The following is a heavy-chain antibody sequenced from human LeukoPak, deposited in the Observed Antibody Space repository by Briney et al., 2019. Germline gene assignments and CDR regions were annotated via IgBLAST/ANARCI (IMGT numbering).Heavy chain of an antibody. D-gene: IGHD3-22*01. V-gene: IGHV4-59*01. CDR2: IYYSGNT. CDR3: ARDRDSSGLRDFDL. Sequence: SETLSLTCTVSGGSISSYYWSWIRQPPGKGLEWIGYIYYSGNTNYNPSLKSRVSISIGTSKNQFSLQLSSVTAADTAVYYCARDRDSSGLRDFDLWGRGTLVTVSA. CDR1: GGSISSYY. J-gene: IGHJ2*01.